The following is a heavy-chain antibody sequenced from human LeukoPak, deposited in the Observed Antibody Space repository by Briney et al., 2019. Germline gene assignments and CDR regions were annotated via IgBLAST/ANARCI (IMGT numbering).Heavy chain of an antibody. Sequence: SDTLSLTCTVSGGSISSYYWSWIRQPPGKGLEWIGYIYYSGSTNYNPSLKSRVTISVDTSKNQFSLKLSSVTAADTAVYYCARASPRTTGTLFDPWGQGTLVTVSS. V-gene: IGHV4-59*01. D-gene: IGHD1-1*01. CDR1: GGSISSYY. J-gene: IGHJ5*02. CDR2: IYYSGST. CDR3: ARASPRTTGTLFDP.